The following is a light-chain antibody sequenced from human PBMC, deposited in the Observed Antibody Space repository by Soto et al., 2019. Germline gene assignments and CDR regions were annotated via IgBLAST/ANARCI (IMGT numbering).Light chain of an antibody. CDR3: ISYTSDDVRYV. CDR1: NSDVGIYDF. J-gene: IGLJ1*01. CDR2: EVS. V-gene: IGLV2-14*01. Sequence: QSVLTQPASVSGTPGQSITISCTGSNSDVGIYDFVSWYQHHPGRAPKLIVSEVSHRPSGVSNRFSGSKSGKTASLTISGLQSEDEADYYCISYTSDDVRYVFGTWTKGTVL.